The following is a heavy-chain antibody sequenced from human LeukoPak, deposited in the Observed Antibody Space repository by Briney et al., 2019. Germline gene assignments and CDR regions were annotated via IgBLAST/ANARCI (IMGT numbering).Heavy chain of an antibody. Sequence: GGSLRLSCAASGFTISSYWMSWVRQAPGKGLEWVANIKQDGSEKYYVDSVKGRFTISRDNAKNSLYLQMNSLRAEDTAVYYCAGLATVTTFYYFDYWGQGTLVTVSS. V-gene: IGHV3-7*01. CDR2: IKQDGSEK. CDR3: AGLATVTTFYYFDY. D-gene: IGHD4-17*01. CDR1: GFTISSYW. J-gene: IGHJ4*02.